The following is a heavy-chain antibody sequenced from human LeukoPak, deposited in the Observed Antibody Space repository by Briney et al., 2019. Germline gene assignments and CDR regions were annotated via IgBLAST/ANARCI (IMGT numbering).Heavy chain of an antibody. CDR1: GYFISSGYY. V-gene: IGHV4-38-2*01. CDR2: IYHSGST. CDR3: ARHANHYYYYMDV. J-gene: IGHJ6*03. D-gene: IGHD4/OR15-4a*01. Sequence: SETLSLTCAVSGYFISSGYYWGWIRQPPEKGLEWIGSIYHSGSTYYNPSLKSRVTISVDTSKNQFSLKLSSVTAADTAVYYCARHANHYYYYMDVWGKGTTVTVSS.